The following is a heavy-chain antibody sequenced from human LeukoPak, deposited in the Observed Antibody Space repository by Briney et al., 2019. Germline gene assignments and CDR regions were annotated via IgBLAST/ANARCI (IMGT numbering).Heavy chain of an antibody. CDR1: GYTFTGYY. V-gene: IGHV7-4-1*02. CDR3: AGFSAEYFQH. CDR2: INTNTGNP. Sequence: ASVKVSCKASGYTFTGYYMHWVRQAPGQGLEWMGWINTNTGNPTYAQGFTGRFVFSLDTSVSTAYLQISSLKAEDTAVYYCAGFSAEYFQHWGQGTLVTVSS. J-gene: IGHJ1*01. D-gene: IGHD3-3*02.